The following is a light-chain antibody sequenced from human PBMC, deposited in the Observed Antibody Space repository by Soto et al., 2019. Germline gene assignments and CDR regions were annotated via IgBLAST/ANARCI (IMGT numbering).Light chain of an antibody. CDR1: SSDLGGYNY. J-gene: IGLJ1*01. CDR3: ISYAGSNNCPYV. CDR2: EVT. Sequence: QSALTQPPSASGSPGQSVTISCTGTSSDLGGYNYVSWYQQHPGKAPKLMIYEVTKRPSGVPDRFSGSKSGNTASLTVSGLQAEDEADYYCISYAGSNNCPYVFGTGTKVTVL. V-gene: IGLV2-8*01.